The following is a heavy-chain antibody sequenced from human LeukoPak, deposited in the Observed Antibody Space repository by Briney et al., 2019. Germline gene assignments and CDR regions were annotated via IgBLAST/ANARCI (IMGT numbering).Heavy chain of an antibody. CDR3: ARHAPLVRGVIYYFDH. V-gene: IGHV5-51*01. CDR1: GXSFTXYX. CDR2: IYPGDSDT. J-gene: IGHJ4*02. Sequence: GESLKISCKGSGXSFTXYXXGWXXQXXGXXLXWXXXIYPGDSDTRYSPSFQGPVTISADKSISTAYLQWSSLKASDTAMYYCARHAPLVRGVIYYFDHWGQGTLVTVSS. D-gene: IGHD3-10*01.